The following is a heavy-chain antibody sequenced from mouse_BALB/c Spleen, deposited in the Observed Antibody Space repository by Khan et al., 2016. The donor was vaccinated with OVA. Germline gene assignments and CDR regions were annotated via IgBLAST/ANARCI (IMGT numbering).Heavy chain of an antibody. D-gene: IGHD1-1*01. CDR1: GYIFTSYW. V-gene: IGHV1S132*01. J-gene: IGHJ4*01. CDR3: ARSDYGRTYAMDN. Sequence: QVQLMQSGAELVRPGASVKLSCKTSGYIFTSYWIQWVKQRSGQGLEWIARFYPGTGSFSYNEKLTGKATLTAAKSSSIAYMQLSSLKSECSACYFWARSDYGRTYAMDNWGQGTSVTVSS. CDR2: FYPGTGSF.